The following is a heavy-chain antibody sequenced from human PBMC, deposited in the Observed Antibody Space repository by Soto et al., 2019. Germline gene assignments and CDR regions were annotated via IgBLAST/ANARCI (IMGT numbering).Heavy chain of an antibody. V-gene: IGHV3-30*18. D-gene: IGHD3-22*01. CDR1: LFTFSSYG. Sequence: SLILSFSSSLFTFSSYGMHCFLHSPFKWLYFLSVISYYLINKYYSDSVKGLFTISRDNSKNTLYLQMNSLRAEDTDVYYCAKDTSYYYDSRGYTDAFDIWGQGTMVTVS. CDR3: AKDTSYYYDSRGYTDAFDI. J-gene: IGHJ3*02. CDR2: ISYYLINK.